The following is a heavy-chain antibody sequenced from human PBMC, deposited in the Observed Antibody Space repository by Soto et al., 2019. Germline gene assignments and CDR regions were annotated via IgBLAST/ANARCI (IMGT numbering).Heavy chain of an antibody. V-gene: IGHV4-31*03. CDR2: IYYSGST. CDR1: GGSTSSGGYY. J-gene: IGHJ4*02. Sequence: SETLSLTCTVSGGSTSSGGYYWSWIRQHPGKGLEWIGYIYYSGSTYYNPSLKSRVTTSVDTSKNQFSLKLSSVTAADTAVYYCARGWLELRGYFDYWGQGTLVTVSS. D-gene: IGHD1-7*01. CDR3: ARGWLELRGYFDY.